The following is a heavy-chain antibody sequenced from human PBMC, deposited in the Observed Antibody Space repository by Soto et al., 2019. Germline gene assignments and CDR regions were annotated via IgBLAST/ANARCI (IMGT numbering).Heavy chain of an antibody. CDR1: GFPLTEFS. CDR3: ATSITISGGGFDP. D-gene: IGHD3-10*02. J-gene: IGHJ5*02. Sequence: GASVKVSCKVSGFPLTEFSIHWVRQAPRKGLEWMGAFDAEDGETIYAQKFQGRVTMTEDTSTDTAYMELSSLRSEDTAVYYCATSITISGGGFDPWGQGTLVTVSS. V-gene: IGHV1-24*01. CDR2: FDAEDGET.